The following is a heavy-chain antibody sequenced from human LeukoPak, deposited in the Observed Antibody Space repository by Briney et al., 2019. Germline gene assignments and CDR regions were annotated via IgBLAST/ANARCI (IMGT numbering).Heavy chain of an antibody. CDR2: ISSSSSYI. CDR3: ARDDTSEAYCGGDCYPN. J-gene: IGHJ4*02. Sequence: GGSLRLSCAASGFTFSSYSMNWVRQAPGKGLEWVSSISSSSSYIYYADSVKGRFTISRDNAKNSLYLQMNSLRAEDTAVYYCARDDTSEAYCGGDCYPNWGQGTLVTVS. CDR1: GFTFSSYS. V-gene: IGHV3-21*01. D-gene: IGHD2-21*02.